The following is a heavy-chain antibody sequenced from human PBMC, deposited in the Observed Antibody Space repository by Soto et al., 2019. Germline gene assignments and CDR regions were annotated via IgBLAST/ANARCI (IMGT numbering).Heavy chain of an antibody. CDR1: GGTFSTYG. Sequence: GASVKVSCKASGGTFSTYGISWVRQAPGQGLEWMGGIIPVFGKSSYAQKFQGRVTITADESTSTAYMELSSLRSEDTAVYYCVKGEYYYDGSAYYPFDYWGQGRMVTVSS. CDR2: IIPVFGKS. V-gene: IGHV1-69*13. CDR3: VKGEYYYDGSAYYPFDY. J-gene: IGHJ4*02. D-gene: IGHD3-22*01.